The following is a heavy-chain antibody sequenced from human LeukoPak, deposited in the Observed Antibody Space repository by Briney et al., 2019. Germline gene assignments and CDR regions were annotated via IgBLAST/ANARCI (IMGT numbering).Heavy chain of an antibody. D-gene: IGHD3-9*01. CDR2: INPNSGGT. J-gene: IGHJ4*02. Sequence: GASVKVSCKASGYTFTGYYMHWVRQAPGRGLEWMGWINPNSGGTNYAQKFQGRVTMTRDTSISTAYMELSRLRSDDTAVYYCARSSYYDILTGYYDYWGQGTLVTVSS. V-gene: IGHV1-2*02. CDR1: GYTFTGYY. CDR3: ARSSYYDILTGYYDY.